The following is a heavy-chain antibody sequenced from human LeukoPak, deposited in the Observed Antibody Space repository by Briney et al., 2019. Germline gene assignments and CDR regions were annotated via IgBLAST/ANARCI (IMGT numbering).Heavy chain of an antibody. CDR3: AGHDYGDHEPLRY. J-gene: IGHJ4*02. Sequence: PGRSLRLSCAASGFTFSSYAMHWVRQAPGKGLEWVAVISYDGSNKCYPDSVKGRFTISRDNSKNTLYLQMNSLRAEDTAVYYCAGHDYGDHEPLRYWGQGTLVSVSS. CDR2: ISYDGSNK. CDR1: GFTFSSYA. D-gene: IGHD4-17*01. V-gene: IGHV3-30-3*01.